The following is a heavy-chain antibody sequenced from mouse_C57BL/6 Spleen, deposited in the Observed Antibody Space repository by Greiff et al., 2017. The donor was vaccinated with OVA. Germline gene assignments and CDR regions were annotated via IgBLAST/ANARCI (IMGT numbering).Heavy chain of an antibody. J-gene: IGHJ3*01. CDR1: GFTFSSYA. D-gene: IGHD1-1*01. V-gene: IGHV5-9-1*02. CDR3: RRSGRFITTRRSFAY. Sequence: EVMLVESGEGLVKPGGSLKLSCAASGFTFSSYAMSWVRQTPEKRLEWVAYISSGGDYIYYADTVKGRFTISRDNARNTLYLQMSSLQSEDTAMYYCRRSGRFITTRRSFAYWGQGTTLTVSA. CDR2: ISSGGDYI.